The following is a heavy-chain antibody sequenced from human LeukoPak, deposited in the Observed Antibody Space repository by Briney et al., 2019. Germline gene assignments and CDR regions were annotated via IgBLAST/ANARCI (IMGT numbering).Heavy chain of an antibody. D-gene: IGHD6-13*01. J-gene: IGHJ4*02. CDR2: IYTSGST. V-gene: IGHV4-4*07. Sequence: PSETLSLTGTVSAGSISSYYWSWIRHPAGKGREWSGRIYTSGSTNDNPSLSSRVTISVDASKNQFSLKLNSVTAAETAVYYRASEGGEYSSRPIDYWGQGTLVTVSS. CDR1: AGSISSYY. CDR3: ASEGGEYSSRPIDY.